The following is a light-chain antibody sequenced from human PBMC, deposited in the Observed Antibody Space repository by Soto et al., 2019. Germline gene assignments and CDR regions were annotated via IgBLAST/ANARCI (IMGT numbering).Light chain of an antibody. CDR3: QQYESLPLT. CDR2: DAS. V-gene: IGKV1-33*01. CDR1: QDISNY. J-gene: IGKJ5*01. Sequence: DIQMTDSPCSLSASVGDRVTITYEASQDISNYLNWYQQKPGKAPKLLIYDASNLETGVPSRFSGSGSGTDFTFTISSLQPEDSATYYCQQYESLPLTFGQGTRLEIK.